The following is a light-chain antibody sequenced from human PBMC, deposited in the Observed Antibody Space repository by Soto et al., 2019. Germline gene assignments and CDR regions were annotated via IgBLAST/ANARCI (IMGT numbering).Light chain of an antibody. CDR1: QSVLYSPNNKNY. V-gene: IGKV4-1*01. J-gene: IGKJ1*01. CDR2: WAS. Sequence: DIVMTQSPDSLAVSLGERATINCKSSQSVLYSPNNKNYLAWYQHKPGQPPEMLIYWASIRESGVPDRFSGSGSGTDFTLTISSLQSEDVAVYYCQQYYTNSWSFGQGTKVEIK. CDR3: QQYYTNSWS.